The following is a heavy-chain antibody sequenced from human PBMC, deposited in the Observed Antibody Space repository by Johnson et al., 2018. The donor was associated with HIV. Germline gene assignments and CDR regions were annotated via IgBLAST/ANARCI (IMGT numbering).Heavy chain of an antibody. D-gene: IGHD1-26*01. V-gene: IGHV3-30*04. CDR2: ITYDGRNK. CDR3: ARVMGATQVMGAFDI. CDR1: GFTFRSYA. Sequence: QVQLVESGGGVMQPGKSLRLSCEASGFTFRSYAMHWVRQAPGKGLEWVAVITYDGRNKYYAEPVKGRFTISRDNSKNTLYLQMNSLRAEDTAVYYCARVMGATQVMGAFDIWGQGTMVTVSS. J-gene: IGHJ3*02.